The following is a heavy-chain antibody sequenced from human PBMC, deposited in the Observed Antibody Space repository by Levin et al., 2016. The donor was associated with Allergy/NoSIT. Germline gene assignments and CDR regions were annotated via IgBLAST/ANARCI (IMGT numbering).Heavy chain of an antibody. J-gene: IGHJ4*02. CDR1: GGSISSYY. D-gene: IGHD4-11*01. CDR3: AATTVVTYYFDY. V-gene: IGHV4-59*01. CDR2: IYYSGST. Sequence: SETLSLTCTVSGGSISSYYWSWIRQPPGKGLEWIGYIYYSGSTNYNPSLKSRVTISVDTSKNQFSLKLSSVTAADTAVYYCAATTVVTYYFDYWGQETLVTVSS.